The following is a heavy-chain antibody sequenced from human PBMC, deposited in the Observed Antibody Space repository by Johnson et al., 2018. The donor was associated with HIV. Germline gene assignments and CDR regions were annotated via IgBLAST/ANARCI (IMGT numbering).Heavy chain of an antibody. D-gene: IGHD4-23*01. V-gene: IGHV3-13*01. CDR1: GFTFSTYD. CDR2: IGTAGDT. J-gene: IGHJ3*02. CDR3: AREDYGGKLGAFDI. Sequence: EVQLVESGGGLVRPGGSLRLSCEASGFTFSTYDMHWVRQATGKGLEWVSAIGTAGDTYYPGSVKGRFTISRDNSKNTLYLQMNSLRAEDTAVYYCAREDYGGKLGAFDIWGQGTIVTVSS.